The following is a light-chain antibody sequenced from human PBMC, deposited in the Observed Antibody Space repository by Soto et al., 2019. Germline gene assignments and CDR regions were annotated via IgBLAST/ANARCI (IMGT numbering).Light chain of an antibody. J-gene: IGLJ2*01. CDR1: SGDLDIYNY. Sequence: QSVLTQPASVSGSPGQSITISCTGPSGDLDIYNYVSWYQHHPGNAPKLMIYDVTNRPSGVSNRFSGSKSGNTASLTISGLQAEDEADYYCNLYTNNSVVFGGGTKLTVL. CDR3: NLYTNNSVV. V-gene: IGLV2-14*03. CDR2: DVT.